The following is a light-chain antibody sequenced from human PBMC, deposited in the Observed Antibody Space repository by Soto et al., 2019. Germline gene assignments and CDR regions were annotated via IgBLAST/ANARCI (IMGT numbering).Light chain of an antibody. Sequence: DIVMTQSPDSLAVSLGERATINCKSSQSVLYSSNNKNYLAWYQQKPGQPPKLLIYWASTRESGVPDRFSGSGSGTDFTLTISSLQAEAVSVYYCQQYYSTLTFGRGTKVEIK. CDR1: QSVLYSSNNKNY. CDR3: QQYYSTLT. CDR2: WAS. J-gene: IGKJ4*01. V-gene: IGKV4-1*01.